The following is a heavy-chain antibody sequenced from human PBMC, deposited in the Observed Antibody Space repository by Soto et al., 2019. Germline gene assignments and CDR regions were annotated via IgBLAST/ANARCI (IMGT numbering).Heavy chain of an antibody. CDR2: IYYSGST. V-gene: IGHV4-39*01. D-gene: IGHD3-22*01. CDR1: GGSIISSSYY. Sequence: SETLSLTCSVSGGSIISSSYYWGWIRQPPGKGLEWIGSIYYSGSTYYNPSLKSRVTISVDTSKNQFSLKLSSVIAADTAVYYCARHGDYYDSSGYYQPTLDAFDIWGQGTMVTVSS. CDR3: ARHGDYYDSSGYYQPTLDAFDI. J-gene: IGHJ3*02.